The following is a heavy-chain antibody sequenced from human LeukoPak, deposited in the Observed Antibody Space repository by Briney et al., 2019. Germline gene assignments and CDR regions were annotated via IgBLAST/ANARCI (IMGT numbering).Heavy chain of an antibody. D-gene: IGHD6-13*01. CDR3: ARLGGQQLDGRFDP. J-gene: IGHJ5*02. CDR2: IYHSGST. V-gene: IGHV4-4*02. CDR1: GGSISSSNW. Sequence: PSETLSLTCAVSGGSISSSNWWSWVRQPPGKGLEWIGEIYHSGSTNYNPSLKSRVTISVDKSKNQFSLKLSSVTAADTAVYYCARLGGQQLDGRFDPWGQGTLVTVSS.